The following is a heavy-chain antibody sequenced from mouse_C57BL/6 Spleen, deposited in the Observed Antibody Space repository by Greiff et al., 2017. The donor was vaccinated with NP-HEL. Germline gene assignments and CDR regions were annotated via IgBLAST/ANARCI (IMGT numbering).Heavy chain of an antibody. J-gene: IGHJ3*01. CDR2: IDPETGGT. D-gene: IGHD2-3*01. V-gene: IGHV1-15*01. Sequence: QVQLQQSGAELVRPGASVTLSCKASGYTFTDYEMHWVKQTPVHGLEWIGAIDPETGGTAYNQKFKGKAILTADKSSSTAYMELRSLTSEDSAVYYCTRSGRDGYPSWFAYWGQGTLVTVSA. CDR1: GYTFTDYE. CDR3: TRSGRDGYPSWFAY.